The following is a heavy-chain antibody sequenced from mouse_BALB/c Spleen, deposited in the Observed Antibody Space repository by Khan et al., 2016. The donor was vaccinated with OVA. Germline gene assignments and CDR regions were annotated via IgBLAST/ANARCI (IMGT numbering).Heavy chain of an antibody. CDR1: GYIFISYW. CDR2: IYPGTGST. V-gene: IGHV1S132*01. J-gene: IGHJ2*01. CDR3: ARSSPTVVVFDY. D-gene: IGHD1-1*01. Sequence: QVRLQQSGAELVRPGASVKLSCKTSGYIFISYWIHWVKQRSGQGLEWIARIYPGTGSTYYNENFKGKATLTADKSSSTACMQLSSLKSEDSAVYFCARSSPTVVVFDYWGQGTTLTVSS.